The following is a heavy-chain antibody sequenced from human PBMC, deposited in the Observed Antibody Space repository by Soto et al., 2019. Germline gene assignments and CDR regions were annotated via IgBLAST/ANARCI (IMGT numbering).Heavy chain of an antibody. CDR3: ARDLIRRAATAYDAFDI. D-gene: IGHD6-13*01. J-gene: IGHJ3*02. V-gene: IGHV1-18*01. Sequence: QVQLVQSGAEVTKPGASVKVSCKASGYTFTRYGITWVRQAPGQGLEWMGWISVYNGDTNYAQKFQGRVTMTTDTSPSTAYMELRSLRSDDTAVYYCARDLIRRAATAYDAFDIWGQGTMVTVSS. CDR1: GYTFTRYG. CDR2: ISVYNGDT.